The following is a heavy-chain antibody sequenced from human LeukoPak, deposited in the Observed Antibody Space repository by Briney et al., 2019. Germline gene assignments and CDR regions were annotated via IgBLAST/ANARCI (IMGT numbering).Heavy chain of an antibody. J-gene: IGHJ6*03. CDR1: GFTFSRYG. V-gene: IGHV3-48*01. Sequence: GGSLRLSCAASGFTFSRYGMNWVRQAPGKGLKWLSYISSSSSATIYYADSVKGRFTISRDNAQNSLYLQMNSLTAEDTAVYYCARDPYSGAYGNTYYYYMDVWGKGTTVTISS. CDR3: ARDPYSGAYGNTYYYYMDV. D-gene: IGHD1-26*01. CDR2: ISSSSSATI.